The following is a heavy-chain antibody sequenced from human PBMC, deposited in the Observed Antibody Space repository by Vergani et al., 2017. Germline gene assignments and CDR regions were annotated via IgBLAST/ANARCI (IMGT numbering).Heavy chain of an antibody. J-gene: IGHJ4*02. Sequence: EVRLVESGGRLVQPGRSLRLSCAASGFTFDDYAMHWVRQIPGKGLEWVSGISWSSDSIGYADSVKGRFSISRDNARNSLYLQMNSLRGEDTAVYYCARGNSLGSYWGQGTLVTVSS. CDR1: GFTFDDYA. CDR3: ARGNSLGSY. CDR2: ISWSSDSI. V-gene: IGHV3-9*01. D-gene: IGHD1-7*01.